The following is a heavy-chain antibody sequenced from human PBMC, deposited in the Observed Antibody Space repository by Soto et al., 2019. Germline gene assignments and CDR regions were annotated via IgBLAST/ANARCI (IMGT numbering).Heavy chain of an antibody. Sequence: EVQLLESGGGLVQPGGSLRLSCAASGFTFSNYDMSWVRQATGKGLEWVSAISGSGGSTYYADSVKGRFTISRDNSKNTLYLQMNSLRAEDTAIYYCAKSVGAAAGAYYYYGMDVWGQGTTVTVSS. CDR1: GFTFSNYD. V-gene: IGHV3-23*01. J-gene: IGHJ6*02. D-gene: IGHD6-13*01. CDR2: ISGSGGST. CDR3: AKSVGAAAGAYYYYGMDV.